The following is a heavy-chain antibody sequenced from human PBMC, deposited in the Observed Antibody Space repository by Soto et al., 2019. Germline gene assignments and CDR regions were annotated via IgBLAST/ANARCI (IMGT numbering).Heavy chain of an antibody. CDR3: ATSYGLVGPYSAVPEY. Sequence: QVQLVQSGAVLTTPGSSVKVSCKGSGGTFINSAITWVRQAPRQGLEWVGMIIPLFGSTNSAPKFRGRLTFTADTSTNTSFMELTRLRTNDTAVYYCATSYGLVGPYSAVPEYWGQGTQVTVSS. D-gene: IGHD5-12*01. CDR2: IIPLFGST. J-gene: IGHJ4*02. CDR1: GGTFINSA. V-gene: IGHV1-69*06.